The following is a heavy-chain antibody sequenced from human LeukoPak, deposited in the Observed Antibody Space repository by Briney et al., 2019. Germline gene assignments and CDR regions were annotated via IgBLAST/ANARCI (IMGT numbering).Heavy chain of an antibody. CDR3: ARGNSLLRPRSSGWGGAFDI. CDR1: GGSLSGYY. D-gene: IGHD6-19*01. CDR2: INHSGST. V-gene: IGHV4-34*01. J-gene: IGHJ3*02. Sequence: PSETLSLTCAVSGGSLSGYYWTWIRQPPGKGLEWIGDINHSGSTNYNPSLKSRVTLSVDASKNQFSLKLSSVTAADTAVYYCARGNSLLRPRSSGWGGAFDIWGQGTMVTVSS.